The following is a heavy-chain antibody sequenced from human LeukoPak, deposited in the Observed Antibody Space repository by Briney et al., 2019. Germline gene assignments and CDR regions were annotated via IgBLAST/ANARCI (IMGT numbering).Heavy chain of an antibody. CDR1: GFTFGGYG. D-gene: IGHD1-14*01. CDR2: NAYDGSRA. J-gene: IGHJ4*02. Sequence: GGSLRLSWAGSGFTFGGYGMHWFRQTPGKGLEWVAVNAYDGSRAFYADSVEGRFTISRDNSKNTMSVQMDDLRAEDTAVYYCTRYNNDHFDYWGQGTLVTVSS. V-gene: IGHV3-33*01. CDR3: TRYNNDHFDY.